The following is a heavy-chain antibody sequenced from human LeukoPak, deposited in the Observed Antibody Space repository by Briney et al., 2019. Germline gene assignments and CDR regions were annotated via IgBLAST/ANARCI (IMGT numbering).Heavy chain of an antibody. J-gene: IGHJ4*02. CDR2: IWYDGSNK. CDR3: ARDARGSGTLDY. D-gene: IGHD3-10*01. Sequence: GGSLRLSCAASGFTFSSYGMHWVRQAPGKGLEWVAVIWYDGSNKYYADSVKGRFTISRDNSKNTLYLQMNSLRAEDTAVYYCARDARGSGTLDYWGQGTLVTVSS. V-gene: IGHV3-33*01. CDR1: GFTFSSYG.